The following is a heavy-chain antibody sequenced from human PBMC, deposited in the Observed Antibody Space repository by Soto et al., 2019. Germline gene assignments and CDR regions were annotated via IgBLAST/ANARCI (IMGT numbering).Heavy chain of an antibody. J-gene: IGHJ4*02. Sequence: QLQLQESGPGLVKPSETLSLTCTVSGGSISSSSYYWGWIRQPPGKGLEWIGSIYYSGSTYYNPSLKSRVTISVDTSKNQFSLKLSSVTAADTAVYYCARRSSSSPIDYWGQGTLVTVSS. CDR2: IYYSGST. D-gene: IGHD6-6*01. CDR3: ARRSSSSPIDY. CDR1: GGSISSSSYY. V-gene: IGHV4-39*01.